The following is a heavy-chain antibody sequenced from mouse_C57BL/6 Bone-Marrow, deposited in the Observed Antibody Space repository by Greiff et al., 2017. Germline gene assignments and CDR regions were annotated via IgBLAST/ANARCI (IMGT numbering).Heavy chain of an antibody. Sequence: QVQLQQPGAELVKPGASVKLSCKASGYTFTSYWMHWVKQRPGQGLEWIGMIHPNSGSTNYNEKFKSKATLTVDKSSSTAYMQLSSLTSEDSAVYYCARAQLRLFFFAYWGQGTLVTVSA. CDR3: ARAQLRLFFFAY. D-gene: IGHD3-2*02. V-gene: IGHV1-64*01. CDR1: GYTFTSYW. CDR2: IHPNSGST. J-gene: IGHJ3*01.